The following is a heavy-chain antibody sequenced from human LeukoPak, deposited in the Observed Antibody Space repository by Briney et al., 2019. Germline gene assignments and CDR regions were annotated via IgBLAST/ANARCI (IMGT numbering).Heavy chain of an antibody. V-gene: IGHV3-23*01. CDR1: GFTFSSYA. J-gene: IGHJ4*02. D-gene: IGHD1-26*01. CDR3: AREGSIVGATLGY. Sequence: GGSLRLSCAASGFTFSSYAMSWVRQAPGKGLEWVSAISGSGGSTYYADSVKGRFTISRDNSRNTLYLQMNSLRAEDTAVYYCAREGSIVGATLGYWGQGTLVTVSS. CDR2: ISGSGGST.